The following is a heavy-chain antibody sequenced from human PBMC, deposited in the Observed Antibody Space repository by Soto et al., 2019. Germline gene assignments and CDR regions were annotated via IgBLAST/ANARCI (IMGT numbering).Heavy chain of an antibody. Sequence: ASVKVPCKASGYTFTSYVISWVRQAPGQGLEWMGWISAYNGNTNYAQKLQGRVTMTTDTSTSTAYMELRSLRSDDTAVYYCARIVVPADAFDIWGQGTMVTVSS. J-gene: IGHJ3*02. CDR1: GYTFTSYV. D-gene: IGHD2-2*01. V-gene: IGHV1-18*01. CDR2: ISAYNGNT. CDR3: ARIVVPADAFDI.